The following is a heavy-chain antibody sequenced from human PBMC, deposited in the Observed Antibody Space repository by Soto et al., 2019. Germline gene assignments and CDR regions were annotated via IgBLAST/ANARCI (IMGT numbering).Heavy chain of an antibody. Sequence: PSETLSLTCAFYGGSFSGYYWIWIRQPPGKGLEWIGEVNHSGSTNYNPSLKSRVTISVDTSKSQFSLRLSSVTAADTAVYYCARDNTYYDFWSGYYRNYYFDYWGQGTLVTVSS. CDR3: ARDNTYYDFWSGYYRNYYFDY. D-gene: IGHD3-3*01. CDR1: GGSFSGYY. CDR2: VNHSGST. J-gene: IGHJ4*02. V-gene: IGHV4-34*01.